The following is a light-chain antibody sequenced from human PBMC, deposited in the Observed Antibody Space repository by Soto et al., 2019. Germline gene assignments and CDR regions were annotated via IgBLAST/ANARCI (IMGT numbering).Light chain of an antibody. CDR3: SSYGSTCTLVI. J-gene: IGLJ2*01. V-gene: IGLV2-14*01. CDR2: DVT. Sequence: QSVLTQPASVSGSPGQSITISCTGTSSDVGGYNYVSWYQQHPGKAPKLMIYDVTNRPSGVSNRFSGSKSGNTASLTISGLQAEDEADYYCSSYGSTCTLVIFGGGTKVTVL. CDR1: SSDVGGYNY.